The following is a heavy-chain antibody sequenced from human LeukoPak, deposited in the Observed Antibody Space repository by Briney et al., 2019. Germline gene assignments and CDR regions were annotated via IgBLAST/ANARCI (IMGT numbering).Heavy chain of an antibody. J-gene: IGHJ4*02. V-gene: IGHV3-48*04. Sequence: PGGSLRLSCAASGFTFSSYSMNWVRQAPGKGLEWVSYISTSGSTMYYAVSVKGRFTISRDNAKNSLYLQMNSLRAEDTAVYYCARDSSGYYSPFDYWGQGTLVTVSS. D-gene: IGHD3-22*01. CDR2: ISTSGSTM. CDR1: GFTFSSYS. CDR3: ARDSSGYYSPFDY.